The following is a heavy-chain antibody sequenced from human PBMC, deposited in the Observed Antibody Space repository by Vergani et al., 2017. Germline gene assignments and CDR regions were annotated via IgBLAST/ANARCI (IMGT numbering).Heavy chain of an antibody. J-gene: IGHJ4*02. D-gene: IGHD2-2*02. CDR2: IRSKNDGGTA. CDR1: GASISSGDHC. CDR3: YTDYHDY. Sequence: VQLQESGPGVVKPSLTLSLTCAVSGASISSGDHCWTWIRQRPGKGLEWIGRIRSKNDGGTADYAAPLKGRFTISRDDSNDSAFLLVNNLKTEDTAVYFCYTDYHDYWGQGTLVTVSS. V-gene: IGHV3-15*01.